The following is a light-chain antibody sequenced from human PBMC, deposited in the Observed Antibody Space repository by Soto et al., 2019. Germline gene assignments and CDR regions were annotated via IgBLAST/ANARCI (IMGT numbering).Light chain of an antibody. V-gene: IGKV3-20*01. J-gene: IGKJ1*01. CDR1: QSVSSSD. CDR3: QQYGSSSWT. Sequence: EIVLTQSPGTLSLSPGERATLSCRASQSVSSSDLAWYQQKPGQAPSLLMYGASTRATGIPDRFSGSGSGTDFTLTISRLEPEDFAVYYCQQYGSSSWTFGQGTKVEIK. CDR2: GAS.